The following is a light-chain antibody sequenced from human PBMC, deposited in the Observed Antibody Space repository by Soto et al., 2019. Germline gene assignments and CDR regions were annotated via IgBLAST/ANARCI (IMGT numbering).Light chain of an antibody. J-gene: IGKJ1*01. V-gene: IGKV3-20*01. Sequence: EIVSTQSPGTLSLSPGERATLSCRASQSVRSNYLAWYQQKRGQGPRLLIYGASTRATGIPDRFSGSGSGTDFTLTITRLEPEDFAVYYCQQYGSSPTWTFGQGTKVEIK. CDR3: QQYGSSPTWT. CDR2: GAS. CDR1: QSVRSNY.